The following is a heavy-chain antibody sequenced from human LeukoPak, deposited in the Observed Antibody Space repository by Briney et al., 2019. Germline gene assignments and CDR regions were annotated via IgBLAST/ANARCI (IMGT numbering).Heavy chain of an antibody. CDR1: GGSISSYY. D-gene: IGHD3-10*01. CDR3: ASELLWFGDRAFDI. Sequence: SETLSLTCTVSGGSISSYYWSWIRQPPGKGLEWIGYIYYSGSTNYNPSLKSRVTISVDTSKNQFSLKLSSVTAADTAVYYCASELLWFGDRAFDIWGQGTMVTVSS. CDR2: IYYSGST. V-gene: IGHV4-59*08. J-gene: IGHJ3*02.